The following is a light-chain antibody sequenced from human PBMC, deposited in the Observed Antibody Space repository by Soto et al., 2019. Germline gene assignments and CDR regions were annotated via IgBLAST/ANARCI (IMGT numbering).Light chain of an antibody. Sequence: QSALTQPASESGSPGQSITISCTGTSSDVGSYNLVSLYQQHPGKAPKLMIYEGSKRPSGVSNRFSGSRSGNTASLTISGLQPGDEADYYCCSYAGSSTDVVFGGGTKVTVL. J-gene: IGLJ2*01. V-gene: IGLV2-23*01. CDR3: CSYAGSSTDVV. CDR1: SSDVGSYNL. CDR2: EGS.